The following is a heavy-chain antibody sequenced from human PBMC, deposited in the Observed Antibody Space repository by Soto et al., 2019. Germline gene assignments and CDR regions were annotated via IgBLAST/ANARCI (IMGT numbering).Heavy chain of an antibody. V-gene: IGHV1-69*13. CDR2: ITPIFGTA. D-gene: IGHD5-12*01. Sequence: GASVKVSCKTSGGTISHYVISWVRQAPGQGLEWMGGITPIFGTANYAQKFQGRVTITADESTNTAYMELSSLRSEDTAVFYCARGSADGYNRELDAFDIWGQGTMVTV. CDR3: ARGSADGYNRELDAFDI. CDR1: GGTISHYV. J-gene: IGHJ3*02.